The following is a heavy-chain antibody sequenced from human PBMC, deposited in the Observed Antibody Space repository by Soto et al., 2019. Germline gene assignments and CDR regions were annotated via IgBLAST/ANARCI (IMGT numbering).Heavy chain of an antibody. Sequence: GESLQISCKGSGYSFTSYWIGCVRQMPGKGLEGIGSIFPGDSVTRYSPSFQGQVTISADKSISTAYLQWSCLKASDTAMYYCASRGTGTTRGMDVWGEAATVTVSS. J-gene: IGHJ6*04. CDR1: GYSFTSYW. CDR3: ASRGTGTTRGMDV. D-gene: IGHD1-7*01. V-gene: IGHV5-51*01. CDR2: IFPGDSVT.